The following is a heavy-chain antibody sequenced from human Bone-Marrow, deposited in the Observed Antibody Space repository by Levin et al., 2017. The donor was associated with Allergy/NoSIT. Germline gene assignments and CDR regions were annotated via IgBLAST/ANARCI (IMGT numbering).Heavy chain of an antibody. V-gene: IGHV3-30*18. CDR3: AKDLLVAVAGTIIPYYDGMDV. Sequence: GESLKISCAASGFTFSSYGMHWVRQAPGKGLEWVAVISYDGSNKYYADSVKGRFTISRDNSKNTLYLQMNSLRAEDTAVYYCAKDLLVAVAGTIIPYYDGMDVWGQGTTVTVSS. J-gene: IGHJ6*02. CDR1: GFTFSSYG. CDR2: ISYDGSNK. D-gene: IGHD6-19*01.